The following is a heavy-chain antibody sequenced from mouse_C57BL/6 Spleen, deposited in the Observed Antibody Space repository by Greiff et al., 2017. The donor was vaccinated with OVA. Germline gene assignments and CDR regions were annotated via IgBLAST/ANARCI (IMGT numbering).Heavy chain of an antibody. CDR1: GFTFSDYY. CDR2: INYDGSST. V-gene: IGHV5-16*01. J-gene: IGHJ2*01. CDR3: ARVSLYYFDY. Sequence: EVKVVESEGGLVQPGSSMKLSCTASGFTFSDYYMAWVRQVPEKGLEWVANINYDGSSTYYLDSLKSRFIISRDNAKNILYLQMSSLKSEDTATYYCARVSLYYFDYWGQGTTLTVSS.